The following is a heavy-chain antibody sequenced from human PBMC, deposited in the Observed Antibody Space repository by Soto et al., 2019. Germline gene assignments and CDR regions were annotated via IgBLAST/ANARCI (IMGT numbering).Heavy chain of an antibody. CDR2: ISSSSSTI. CDR3: AREQIAARHPPWYYYYGMDV. D-gene: IGHD6-6*01. J-gene: IGHJ6*02. V-gene: IGHV3-48*02. CDR1: GFTFSSYS. Sequence: GESLKISCAASGFTFSSYSMNWVRQAPGKGLEWVSYISSSSSTIYYADSVKGRFTISRDNAKNSLFLQMNSLGDEATAVYYCAREQIAARHPPWYYYYGMDVWGQGTTVTVSS.